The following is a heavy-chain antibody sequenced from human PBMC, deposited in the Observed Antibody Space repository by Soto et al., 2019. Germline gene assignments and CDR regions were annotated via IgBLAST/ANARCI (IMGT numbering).Heavy chain of an antibody. J-gene: IGHJ6*04. V-gene: IGHV3-49*03. CDR1: GFTFGDYV. CDR2: IRSKAYGGTT. D-gene: IGHD3-3*01. Sequence: PGGSLRLSCTASGFTFGDYVMNWFRQAPGKGLEWVGFIRSKAYGGTTEYAASVKGRFTISRDDSKSIAYLQVNSLKTEDTAVYYCTREDRVLRFLEWILNGMDVWGKGTTVTVSS. CDR3: TREDRVLRFLEWILNGMDV.